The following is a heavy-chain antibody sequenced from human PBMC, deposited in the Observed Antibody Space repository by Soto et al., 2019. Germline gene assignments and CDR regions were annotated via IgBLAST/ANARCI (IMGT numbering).Heavy chain of an antibody. V-gene: IGHV3-23*01. D-gene: IGHD5-18*01. CDR3: AKSGYSQSYFDY. CDR2: ISGSGGST. J-gene: IGHJ4*02. CDR1: GFTFSSYA. Sequence: EVPLLESGGGLVQPGGSLRLSCAASGFTFSSYAMSWVRQAPGKGLEWVSAISGSGGSTYYADSVKGRFTISRDNSKNTLYLQMNSLRAEDTAVYYCAKSGYSQSYFDYWGQGTLVTVSS.